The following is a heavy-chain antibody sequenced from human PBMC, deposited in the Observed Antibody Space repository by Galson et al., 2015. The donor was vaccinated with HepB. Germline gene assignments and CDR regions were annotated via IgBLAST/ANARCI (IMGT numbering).Heavy chain of an antibody. CDR2: ISYNGDTQ. Sequence: SLRLSCAVSGFSFRSHTMHWVRQAPGKGLEWMSSISYNGDTQNYVDSVKGRFITSRDNSKSTLYLQMNGLRPEDTAVYYCAREDRNAYDFFDYWGQGTLVSVSP. CDR1: GFSFRSHT. V-gene: IGHV3-30*04. D-gene: IGHD2-15*01. CDR3: AREDRNAYDFFDY. J-gene: IGHJ4*02.